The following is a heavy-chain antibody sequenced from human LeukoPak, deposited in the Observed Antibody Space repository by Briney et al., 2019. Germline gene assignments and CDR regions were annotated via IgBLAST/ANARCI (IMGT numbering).Heavy chain of an antibody. V-gene: IGHV1-8*01. Sequence: ASVKVSCKASGYTFTSYDINWVRQATGQGLEWMGWMNPNSGNTGYAQKFQGRVTMTRNTSISTAYMELSSLRSEDTAVYYCARGCGRKCGYYYYVDVWGKGTTVTVSS. CDR3: ARGCGRKCGYYYYVDV. CDR1: GYTFTSYD. CDR2: MNPNSGNT. D-gene: IGHD6-25*01. J-gene: IGHJ6*03.